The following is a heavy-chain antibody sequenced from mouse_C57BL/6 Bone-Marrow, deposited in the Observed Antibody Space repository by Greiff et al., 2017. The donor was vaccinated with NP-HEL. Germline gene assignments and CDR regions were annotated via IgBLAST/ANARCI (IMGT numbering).Heavy chain of an antibody. CDR1: GISITTGNYR. J-gene: IGHJ1*03. Sequence: EVKLVESGPGLVKPSQTVFLTCTVTGISITTGNYRWSWIRQFPGNKLEWIGYIYYSGTITYNPSLTSRTTITRDTPKNQFFLEMNSLTAEDTATYYCARDDYYGSSYVGYFDVWGTGTTVTVSS. CDR2: IYYSGTI. CDR3: ARDDYYGSSYVGYFDV. V-gene: IGHV3-5*01. D-gene: IGHD1-1*01.